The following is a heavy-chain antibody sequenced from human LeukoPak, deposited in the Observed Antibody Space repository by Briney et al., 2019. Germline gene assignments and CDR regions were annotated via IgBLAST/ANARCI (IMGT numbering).Heavy chain of an antibody. Sequence: GASVKVSCKASGYTFTGYYMHWVRQAPGQGLEWMGWINPNSGGTNYAQKFQGRVTMTRDTSISTAYMELSRLRSDDTAVYYCARYLVATIGNWFDPWGQGTLLTVSS. D-gene: IGHD5-12*01. CDR2: INPNSGGT. V-gene: IGHV1-2*02. J-gene: IGHJ5*02. CDR3: ARYLVATIGNWFDP. CDR1: GYTFTGYY.